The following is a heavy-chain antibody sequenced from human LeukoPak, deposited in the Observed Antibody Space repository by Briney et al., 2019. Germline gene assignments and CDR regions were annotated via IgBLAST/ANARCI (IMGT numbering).Heavy chain of an antibody. J-gene: IGHJ6*03. CDR1: GGSISSYY. V-gene: IGHV4-4*07. CDR3: AREVTQAVAGLYYYYYMDV. Sequence: SETLSLTCTVSGGSISSYYWIWMRQPAGKGLVWIGRIYTSGSTKYNPSLKSRATMSVDTSKNQFSVKLSSVTAADTAVYYCAREVTQAVAGLYYYYYMDVWGKGPTVTVSS. CDR2: IYTSGST. D-gene: IGHD6-19*01.